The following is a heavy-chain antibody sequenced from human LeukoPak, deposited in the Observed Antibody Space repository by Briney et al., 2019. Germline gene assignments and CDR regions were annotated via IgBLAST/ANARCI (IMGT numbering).Heavy chain of an antibody. V-gene: IGHV4-34*01. CDR1: GGSFSGYC. J-gene: IGHJ4*02. CDR2: IDHRGSS. CDR3: AKEKYYYDSSGYYYAPFDY. D-gene: IGHD3-22*01. Sequence: SETLSLTCAVYGGSFSGYCWSWIRQPPGKGLEWIGEIDHRGSSNYNPSLKSRVTISVDTSKNQFSLKLSSVTAADTAVYYCAKEKYYYDSSGYYYAPFDYWGQGTLVTVSS.